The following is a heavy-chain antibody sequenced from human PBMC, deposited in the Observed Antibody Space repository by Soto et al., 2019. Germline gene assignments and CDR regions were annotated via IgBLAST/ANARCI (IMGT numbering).Heavy chain of an antibody. V-gene: IGHV1-2*02. D-gene: IGHD6-13*01. CDR2: INPNSGGT. CDR3: ARSLLDEYSSSWRSAYYGMDV. Sequence: QVQLVQSGAEVKKPGASVKVSCKASGFTFSAYYIYWVRQAPGQGIEWIGWINPNSGGTNNAQKSQGRVTMTRDTSTSTVYMELSALIPDDTAVYYCARSLLDEYSSSWRSAYYGMDVWGQGTTVTVSS. J-gene: IGHJ6*02. CDR1: GFTFSAYY.